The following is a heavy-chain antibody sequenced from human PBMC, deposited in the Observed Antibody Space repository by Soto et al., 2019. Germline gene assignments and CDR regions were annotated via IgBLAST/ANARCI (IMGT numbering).Heavy chain of an antibody. D-gene: IGHD6-19*01. J-gene: IGHJ4*02. V-gene: IGHV1-2*02. CDR2: INNGGGT. CDR3: ATSSDWSPLLDY. Sequence: GASAKVSSQASQYTFTNFYLHWFRQAPGQRPEWMGWINNGGGTIYAQKFQGRLTMTRDTSITTAYMELSRPSSDDTAFYYCATSSDWSPLLDYWGQGTLVPVSS. CDR1: QYTFTNFY.